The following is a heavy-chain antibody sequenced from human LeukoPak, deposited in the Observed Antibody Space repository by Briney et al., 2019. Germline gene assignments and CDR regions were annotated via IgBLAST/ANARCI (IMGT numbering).Heavy chain of an antibody. Sequence: GGSLRLSCAASGFTLSDYSMNWVRQAPGKGVEWISYIGIDSRNTNYSGSVKGRFTISEDRAKNSLYLQMNSLRVEDTAVYYCARDYKCAFDYWAREPWSPSPQ. J-gene: IGHJ4*02. V-gene: IGHV3-48*01. CDR2: IGIDSRNT. CDR3: ARDYKCAFDY. CDR1: GFTLSDYS. D-gene: IGHD1-1*01.